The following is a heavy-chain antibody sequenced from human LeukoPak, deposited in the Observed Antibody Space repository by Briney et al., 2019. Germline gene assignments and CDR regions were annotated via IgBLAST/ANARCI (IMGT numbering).Heavy chain of an antibody. CDR1: RCTCSECT. CDR2: ISGSGGST. V-gene: IGHV3-23*01. CDR3: AKGLRERAAGGPFDY. J-gene: IGHJ4*02. Sequence: GGCQRLISADARCTCSECTFSWAPYPPEKGLEWGSLISGSGGSTLSAESAKGRFTISRDTSKNTLYLQMNSMRAEDTAVYYCAKGLRERAAGGPFDYWGQGTLVTVSS. D-gene: IGHD6-13*01.